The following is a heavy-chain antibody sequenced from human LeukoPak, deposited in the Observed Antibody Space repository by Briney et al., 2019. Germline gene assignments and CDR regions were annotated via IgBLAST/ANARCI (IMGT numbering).Heavy chain of an antibody. CDR3: ARERYCSSTSCYVGFDY. CDR2: IYHNGST. CDR1: GYSISSGYY. V-gene: IGHV4-38-2*02. D-gene: IGHD2-2*01. J-gene: IGHJ4*02. Sequence: SETLSLTCTVSGYSISSGYYWGWIRQPPGKGLERIGSIYHNGSTCYNPSLKSRVTISVDTSKNQFSLKLSSVTAADTAVYYCARERYCSSTSCYVGFDYWGQGTLVTVSS.